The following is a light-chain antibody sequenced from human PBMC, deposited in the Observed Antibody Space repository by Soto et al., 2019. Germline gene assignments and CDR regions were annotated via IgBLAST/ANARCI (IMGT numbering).Light chain of an antibody. J-gene: IGKJ5*01. CDR2: WAS. CDR1: QSVLYSSNNKNY. CDR3: QQYYTTPIT. V-gene: IGKV4-1*01. Sequence: DLVLNQSPDSLSVSLDARATINCKSSQSVLYSSNNKNYLAWYQQKPGQPPKLVIYWASTRESGVPDRFSGSGSGTDFTLTVSSLQAEDVAVYYCQQYYTTPITFGQGTRLEIK.